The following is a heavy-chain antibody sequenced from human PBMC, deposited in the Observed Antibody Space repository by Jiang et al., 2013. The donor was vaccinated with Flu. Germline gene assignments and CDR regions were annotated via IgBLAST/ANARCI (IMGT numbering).Heavy chain of an antibody. Sequence: EVKKPGASVKVSCKVSGYTLTELSMHWVRQAPGKGLEWMGGFDPEDGETIYAQKFQGRVTMTEDTSTDTAYMELSSLRSEDTAVYYCATGGYYGSGSYYYFDYWGQGTLVTVSS. J-gene: IGHJ4*02. CDR1: GYTLTELS. CDR2: FDPEDGET. V-gene: IGHV1-24*01. CDR3: ATGGYYGSGSYYYFDY. D-gene: IGHD3-10*01.